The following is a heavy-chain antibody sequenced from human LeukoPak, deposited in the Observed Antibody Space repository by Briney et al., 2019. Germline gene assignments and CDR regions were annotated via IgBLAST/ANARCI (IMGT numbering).Heavy chain of an antibody. CDR3: ARGQSAGWEVGVCDY. V-gene: IGHV3-33*05. J-gene: IGHJ4*02. CDR2: IKYDGSNE. Sequence: PGGSLRLSCAASGITFSGYAMHWVRQAPGKGLEWVSLIKYDGSNEYYADSVKGRFTVSRDDSKNTLYLQMNSLRAEDTAVYYCARGQSAGWEVGVCDYWGQGALVTVAS. CDR1: GITFSGYA. D-gene: IGHD3-22*01.